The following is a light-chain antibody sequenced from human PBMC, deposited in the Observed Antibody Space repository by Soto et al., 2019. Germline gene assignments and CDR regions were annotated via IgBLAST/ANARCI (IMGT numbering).Light chain of an antibody. J-gene: IGKJ1*01. CDR1: QSVSRNY. CDR3: QQYGTSPQT. Sequence: EVVLTQSPGTLSLSPGERATLSCKASQSVSRNYFAWYQQKPGQAPRLLISGASNSRATGVPDRFSGGGSGTEFILTISRLEPEDFAVYFCQQYGTSPQTFGQGTKVEIK. CDR2: GASN. V-gene: IGKV3-20*01.